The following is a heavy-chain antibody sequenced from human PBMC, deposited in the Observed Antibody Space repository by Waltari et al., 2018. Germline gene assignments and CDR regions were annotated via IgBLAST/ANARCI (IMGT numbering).Heavy chain of an antibody. J-gene: IGHJ4*02. V-gene: IGHV3-21*01. Sequence: EVQLVESGGGLVKPGGSLRLSCAASGFTFSSYSMNWVRKAPGKGLEWVSSISSSSSYIYYADSVKGRFTISRDNAKNSLYLQMNSLRAEDTAVYYCARDRAPRRYYVDYWGQGTLVTVSS. CDR1: GFTFSSYS. CDR2: ISSSSSYI. CDR3: ARDRAPRRYYVDY.